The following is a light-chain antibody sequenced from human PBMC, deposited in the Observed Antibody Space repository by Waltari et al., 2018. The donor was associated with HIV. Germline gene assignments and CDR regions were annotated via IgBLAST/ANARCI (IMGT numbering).Light chain of an antibody. J-gene: IGKJ5*01. CDR3: QQYHVWPPIT. CDR1: QSVRTD. Sequence: VLTQSPDTLSVSPGEGVTLSCRASQSVRTDLAWYQHKPGQSPRLLIYDASTRVTGIPARFSGSVSETDFTLTISSLESEDVAIYYCQQYHVWPPITFGLGTRLDIK. V-gene: IGKV3-15*01. CDR2: DAS.